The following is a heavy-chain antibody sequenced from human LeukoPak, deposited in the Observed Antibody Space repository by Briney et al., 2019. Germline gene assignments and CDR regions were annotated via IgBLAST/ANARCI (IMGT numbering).Heavy chain of an antibody. Sequence: QTGGSLRLSCAASGFTFSGSWMHWVRQVPGKGLLWVSRIDGDGSNTYYADSVKGRFTISRDNAKNTLYLQMNSLRAEDTAVYYCARGRWPIDYWGQGTLVTVSS. J-gene: IGHJ4*02. CDR3: ARGRWPIDY. CDR2: IDGDGSNT. D-gene: IGHD5-24*01. V-gene: IGHV3-74*01. CDR1: GFTFSGSW.